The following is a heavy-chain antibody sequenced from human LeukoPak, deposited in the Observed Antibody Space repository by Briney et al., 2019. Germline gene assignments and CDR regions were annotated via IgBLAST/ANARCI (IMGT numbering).Heavy chain of an antibody. D-gene: IGHD5-18*01. CDR3: AKDLGYSYGSRGVVPSGYYFDY. Sequence: GGSLRLSCAASGFTFSSYAMSWVRQAPGKGLEWVSVISGSGGSTFYADSVKGRFTISRDNSKNTLYLQMNSLRAEDTAIHYCAKDLGYSYGSRGVVPSGYYFDYWGQGTLVTVSS. V-gene: IGHV3-23*01. CDR1: GFTFSSYA. J-gene: IGHJ4*02. CDR2: ISGSGGST.